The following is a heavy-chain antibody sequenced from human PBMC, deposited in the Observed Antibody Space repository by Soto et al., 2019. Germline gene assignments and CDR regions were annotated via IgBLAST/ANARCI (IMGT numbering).Heavy chain of an antibody. CDR2: ISHSGST. V-gene: IGHV4-31*03. J-gene: IGHJ4*02. D-gene: IGHD2-2*02. CDR1: GGSISSAAYY. CDR3: AREYTYGSNFFDC. Sequence: QVQLQESGPGLVKPSQTLSLTCTVSGGSISSAAYYWSWIRHHPGKGLEWIGYISHSGSTYYNPSLKSRVIISVDTSKNQLSLSLTSVTAADTAVYCCAREYTYGSNFFDCWGQGALVTVSS.